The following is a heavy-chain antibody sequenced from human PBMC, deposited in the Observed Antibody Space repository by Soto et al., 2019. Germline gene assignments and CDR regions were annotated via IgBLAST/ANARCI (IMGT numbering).Heavy chain of an antibody. CDR2: IYHSGST. Sequence: SETLSLTCAVSGGSISSGGYSWSWIRQPPGKGLEWIGYIYHSGSTNYNPSLKSRVTISADTSKNQFSLKLSSVTAADTAVYYCARLYGLGAFDIWGQGTMVTVSS. D-gene: IGHD4-17*01. CDR1: GGSISSGGYS. V-gene: IGHV4-30-2*02. CDR3: ARLYGLGAFDI. J-gene: IGHJ3*02.